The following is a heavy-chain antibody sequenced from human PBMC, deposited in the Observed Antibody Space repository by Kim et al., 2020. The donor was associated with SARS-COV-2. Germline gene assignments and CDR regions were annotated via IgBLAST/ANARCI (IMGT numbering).Heavy chain of an antibody. CDR1: GGSISSSSYY. V-gene: IGHV4-39*01. Sequence: SETLSLTCTVSGGSISSSSYYWGWIRQPPGKGLEWIGSIYYSGSTYYNPSLKSRVTISVDTSKNQFSLKLSSVTAADTAVYYCARLAKYYSSGWYFYGMDVWGQGATVTVSS. J-gene: IGHJ6*02. D-gene: IGHD6-19*01. CDR2: IYYSGST. CDR3: ARLAKYYSSGWYFYGMDV.